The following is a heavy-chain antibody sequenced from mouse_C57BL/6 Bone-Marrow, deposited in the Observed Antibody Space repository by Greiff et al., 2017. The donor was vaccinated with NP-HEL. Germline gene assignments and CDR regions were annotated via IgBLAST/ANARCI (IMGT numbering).Heavy chain of an antibody. V-gene: IGHV5-4*03. Sequence: DVKLVESGGGLVKPGGSLKLSCAASGFTFSSYAMSWVRQTPEKRLEWVATISDGGSYTYYPDNVKGRFTISRDNAKNNLYLQMSHLKSEDTAMYYCARASLSYYFDYWGQGTTLTVSS. D-gene: IGHD6-1*01. CDR1: GFTFSSYA. J-gene: IGHJ2*01. CDR2: ISDGGSYT. CDR3: ARASLSYYFDY.